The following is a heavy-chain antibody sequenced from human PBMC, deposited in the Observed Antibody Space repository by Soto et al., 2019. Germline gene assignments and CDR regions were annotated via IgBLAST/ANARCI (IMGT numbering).Heavy chain of an antibody. CDR2: INSDGSST. CDR1: GFTFSSYW. CDR3: AREPRAYADYYYMYV. Sequence: GGSLRLSCAASGFTFSSYWMHWVRQAPGKGLVWVSRINSDGSSTSYADSVKGRFTISRDNAKNTLYLQMNSLRAEDTAVYYCAREPRAYADYYYMYVWSKGTTVTVSS. V-gene: IGHV3-74*01. J-gene: IGHJ6*03. D-gene: IGHD4-17*01.